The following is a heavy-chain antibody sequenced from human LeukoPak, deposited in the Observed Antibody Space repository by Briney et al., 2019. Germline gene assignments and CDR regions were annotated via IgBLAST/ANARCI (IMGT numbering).Heavy chain of an antibody. V-gene: IGHV3-30-3*01. Sequence: PGGSLRLSCAASGFTFSSYAMHWVRQAPGKGLEWVAVISYDGSNKYYADSVKGRFTISRDNSKNTLYLQMNSLRVEDTAVYFCAKVPHGGDAFDVWGQGTMVTVSS. CDR2: ISYDGSNK. J-gene: IGHJ3*01. CDR1: GFTFSSYA. CDR3: AKVPHGGDAFDV.